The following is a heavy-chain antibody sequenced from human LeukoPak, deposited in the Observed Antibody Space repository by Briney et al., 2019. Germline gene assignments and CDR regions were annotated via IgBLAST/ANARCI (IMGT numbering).Heavy chain of an antibody. Sequence: PGGSLRLSGGASGVTFSSYGMHWVRQAPGKGLEGVALISSDGNDKLYGDSVKGRFTISRDDSKSTLYLQMNSLRAEDTAVYYCTTKVIRGNSGDDYDDWGQGTLVTVSS. CDR3: TTKVIRGNSGDDYDD. CDR2: ISSDGNDK. CDR1: GVTFSSYG. D-gene: IGHD5-12*01. J-gene: IGHJ4*02. V-gene: IGHV3-30*03.